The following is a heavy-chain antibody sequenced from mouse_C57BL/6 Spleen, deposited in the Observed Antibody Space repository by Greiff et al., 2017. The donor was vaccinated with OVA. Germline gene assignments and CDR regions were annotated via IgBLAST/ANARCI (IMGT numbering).Heavy chain of an antibody. CDR3: AREGSNYSLYYAMDY. J-gene: IGHJ4*01. Sequence: EVQLQQSGPELVKPGASVKIPCKASGYTFTDYNMDWVKQSHGKSLEWIGDINPNNGGTIYNQKFKGKATLTVDKSSSTAYMELRSLTSEDTAVYYCAREGSNYSLYYAMDYWGQGTSVTVSS. V-gene: IGHV1-18*01. D-gene: IGHD2-5*01. CDR2: INPNNGGT. CDR1: GYTFTDYN.